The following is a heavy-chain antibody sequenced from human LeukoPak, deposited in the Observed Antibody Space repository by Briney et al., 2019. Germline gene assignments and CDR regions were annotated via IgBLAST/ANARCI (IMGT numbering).Heavy chain of an antibody. CDR1: GDSNSTYY. D-gene: IGHD1-26*01. CDR3: ARPSSEWELLPFDY. Sequence: PSETLSLTCTVPGDSNSTYYWNWIRQPPGKGLEWIGSIYYSGSTYYNPSLKSRVTISVDTSKNQFSLKLSSVTAADTAVYYCARPSSEWELLPFDYWGQGTLVTVSS. V-gene: IGHV4-59*05. J-gene: IGHJ4*02. CDR2: IYYSGST.